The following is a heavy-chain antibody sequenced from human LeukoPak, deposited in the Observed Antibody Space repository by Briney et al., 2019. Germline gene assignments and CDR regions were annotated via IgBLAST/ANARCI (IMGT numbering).Heavy chain of an antibody. D-gene: IGHD6-13*01. J-gene: IGHJ4*02. CDR1: GDTIGGKY. CDR3: ARGVYIAAAQYGY. Sequence: SETLSLTCTVSGDTIGGKYWTWIRQSAGKGLEWIGRIYSSGSTSYNPSLKSRVTMSVDTSKNQFSLKLSSVTAADTAVYYCARGVYIAAAQYGYWGQGTLVTVSS. V-gene: IGHV4-4*07. CDR2: IYSSGST.